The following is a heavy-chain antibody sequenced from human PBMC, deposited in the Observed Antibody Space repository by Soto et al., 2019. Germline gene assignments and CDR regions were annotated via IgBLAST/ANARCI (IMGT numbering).Heavy chain of an antibody. D-gene: IGHD2-2*01. V-gene: IGHV3-30*03. CDR2: ISYDGSNK. Sequence: LRLSCAASGFTFSSYGMHWVRQAPGKGLEWVAVISYDGSNKYYAHSVKGRFTITRDNSKNTLYLQMNSLRTDDTAVYYCARGPSSLTRFDYWGQGTLVTVST. J-gene: IGHJ4*02. CDR3: ARGPSSLTRFDY. CDR1: GFTFSSYG.